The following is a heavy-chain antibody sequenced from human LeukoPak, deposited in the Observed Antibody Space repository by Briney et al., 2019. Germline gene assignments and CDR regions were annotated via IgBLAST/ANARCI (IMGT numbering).Heavy chain of an antibody. CDR2: IYPGDSDT. Sequence: GESLKISCNGSGFSFDYYWIGWGRQMPGKGLEWMGIIYPGDSDTRYSPSFQGQVTISADKSINTAYLQWSSLKASDTAMYSCARGIEMVTTYSGFDNWGQGTLVTVSS. CDR1: GFSFDYYW. J-gene: IGHJ4*02. CDR3: ARGIEMVTTYSGFDN. D-gene: IGHD5-24*01. V-gene: IGHV5-51*01.